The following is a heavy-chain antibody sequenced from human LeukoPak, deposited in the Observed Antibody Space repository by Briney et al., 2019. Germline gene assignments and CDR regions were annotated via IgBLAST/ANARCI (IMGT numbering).Heavy chain of an antibody. CDR2: IYYRGST. CDR1: GGSISSYY. CDR3: ARQTLHYDSSGYYFIDAFDI. V-gene: IGHV4-59*08. J-gene: IGHJ3*02. D-gene: IGHD3-22*01. Sequence: SETLSLTCSVSGGSISSYYWSWIRQPPGKGLEWIGYIYYRGSTNYNPSLKSRVTISVDTSKNQFSLKLSSVTAADTAVYYCARQTLHYDSSGYYFIDAFDIWGQGTMVTVSS.